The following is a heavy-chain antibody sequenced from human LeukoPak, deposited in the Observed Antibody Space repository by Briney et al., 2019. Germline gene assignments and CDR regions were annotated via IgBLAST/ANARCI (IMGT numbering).Heavy chain of an antibody. J-gene: IGHJ3*02. CDR3: ARSLNSGYDHEAAFDI. Sequence: GESLKISCKGSGYSFTSYWIGWVRQMPGKGLEWMGIIYPGDSDTRYSPSFQGQVTISADKSISTAYLQWSGLKASDTAMYYCARSLNSGYDHEAAFDIWGQGTMVTVSS. D-gene: IGHD5-12*01. CDR1: GYSFTSYW. CDR2: IYPGDSDT. V-gene: IGHV5-51*01.